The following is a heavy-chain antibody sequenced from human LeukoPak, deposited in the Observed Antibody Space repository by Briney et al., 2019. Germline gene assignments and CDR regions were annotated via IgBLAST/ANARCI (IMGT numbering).Heavy chain of an antibody. CDR3: ARVIVVTMVRGVHYYYYGMDV. CDR1: GYTFTSYD. J-gene: IGHJ6*02. CDR2: MNPNNGNT. Sequence: GASVKVSCKASGYTFTSYDINWVRQATGQGLEWMGWMNPNNGNTGYAQKLQGRVTMTTDTSTSTAYMELRSLRSDDTAVYYCARVIVVTMVRGVHYYYYGMDVWGQGTTVTVSS. V-gene: IGHV1-8*01. D-gene: IGHD3-10*01.